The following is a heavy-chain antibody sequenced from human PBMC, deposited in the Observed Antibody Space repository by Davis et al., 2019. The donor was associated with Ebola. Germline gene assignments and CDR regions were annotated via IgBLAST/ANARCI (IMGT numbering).Heavy chain of an antibody. D-gene: IGHD3-10*01. CDR2: ISYDGSNK. Sequence: PGGSLRLSCAASGFTFSSYGMHWVRQAPGKGLEWVAVISYDGSNKYYADSVKGRFTISRDNSKNTLYLQMNSLRAEDTAVYYCARLGVRGVIHTDYWGQGTLVIVSS. V-gene: IGHV3-30*03. J-gene: IGHJ4*02. CDR3: ARLGVRGVIHTDY. CDR1: GFTFSSYG.